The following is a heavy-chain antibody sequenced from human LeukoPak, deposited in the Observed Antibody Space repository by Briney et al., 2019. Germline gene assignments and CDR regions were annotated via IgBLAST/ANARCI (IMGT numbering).Heavy chain of an antibody. CDR2: INSDGSST. V-gene: IGHV3-74*01. CDR1: GFTFSSYW. CDR3: ASGDYDFWSGYYTGHWFDP. Sequence: GGSLRLSCAASGFTFSSYWMHWVRQAPGKGLVWVSRINSDGSSTSYADSVKGRFTISRDNAKNTLYLQMNSLRAEDTAVYYCASGDYDFWSGYYTGHWFDPWGQGTLVTVSP. J-gene: IGHJ5*02. D-gene: IGHD3-3*01.